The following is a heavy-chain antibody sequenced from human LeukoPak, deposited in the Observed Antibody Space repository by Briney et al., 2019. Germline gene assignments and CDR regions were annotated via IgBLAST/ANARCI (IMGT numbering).Heavy chain of an antibody. Sequence: TGGSLRLSCTVSGFTFSSYWMSWVRQAPGKGLEWVANINQGGSDKSYVDSVKGRFTVSRDNAKKSLYLQMNSLRAEDTAVYYCARDRGGSYDILTGHYTVGFFDYWGQGTLVTVSS. V-gene: IGHV3-7*01. CDR1: GFTFSSYW. CDR3: ARDRGGSYDILTGHYTVGFFDY. CDR2: INQGGSDK. D-gene: IGHD3-9*01. J-gene: IGHJ4*02.